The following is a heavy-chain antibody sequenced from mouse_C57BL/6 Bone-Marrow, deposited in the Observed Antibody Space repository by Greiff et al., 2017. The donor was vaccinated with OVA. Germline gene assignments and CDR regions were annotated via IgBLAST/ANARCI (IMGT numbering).Heavy chain of an antibody. V-gene: IGHV14-1*01. D-gene: IGHD4-1*01. CDR3: TTLNCVGTGWFAY. CDR1: GFNIKDYY. CDR2: IDPEDGDT. J-gene: IGHJ3*01. Sequence: VQLQQSGAELVRPGASVKLSCTASGFNIKDYYMHWVKQRPEQGLEWIGRIDPEDGDTEYAPKFQGKATMSADTSSNTAYLQLSSLTSEDTAVYYWTTLNCVGTGWFAYWGQGTLVTVSA.